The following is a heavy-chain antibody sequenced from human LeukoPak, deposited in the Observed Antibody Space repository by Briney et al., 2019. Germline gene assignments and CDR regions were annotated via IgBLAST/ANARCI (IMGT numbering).Heavy chain of an antibody. J-gene: IGHJ4*02. V-gene: IGHV4-30-4*08. D-gene: IGHD2-15*01. CDR3: ARVYAPLFGGGYFDY. Sequence: SQTLSLXCTVSGGSISSGDYYWSWIRQPPGKGLEWIGYIYYSGSTYYNPSLKSRITISVDTSKNQFSLKLSSVTAADTAVYYCARVYAPLFGGGYFDYWGQGTLVTVSS. CDR1: GGSISSGDYY. CDR2: IYYSGST.